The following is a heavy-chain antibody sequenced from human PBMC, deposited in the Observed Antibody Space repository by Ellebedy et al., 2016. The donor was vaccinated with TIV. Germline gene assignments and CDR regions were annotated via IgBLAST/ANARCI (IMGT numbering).Heavy chain of an antibody. Sequence: SETLSLTXAVSGYSISSSHWWGWIRQPPGKGLGWIGYIYYSGSTYYNPSLKSRVTMSVDTSKNQFSLKLSSVTAVDTAVYYCARIHVRGPRYYELWGCGTLVTVSS. CDR2: IYYSGST. J-gene: IGHJ2*01. CDR1: GYSISSSHW. CDR3: ARIHVRGPRYYEL. V-gene: IGHV4-28*01. D-gene: IGHD3-3*01.